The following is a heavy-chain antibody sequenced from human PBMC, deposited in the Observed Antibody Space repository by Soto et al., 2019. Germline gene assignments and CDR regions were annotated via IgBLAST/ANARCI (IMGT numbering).Heavy chain of an antibody. CDR2: ISYDGSNK. V-gene: IGHV3-30-3*01. J-gene: IGHJ4*02. CDR3: AREMEWELYFDY. Sequence: QVQLVESGGGVVQPGRSLRLSCAASGFTFSSYAMHWVRQAPGKGLEWVAVISYDGSNKYYADSVKGRFTISRDNSKNTLYLQMNSLRAEDTAVYYCAREMEWELYFDYWGQGTLVTVSS. D-gene: IGHD1-26*01. CDR1: GFTFSSYA.